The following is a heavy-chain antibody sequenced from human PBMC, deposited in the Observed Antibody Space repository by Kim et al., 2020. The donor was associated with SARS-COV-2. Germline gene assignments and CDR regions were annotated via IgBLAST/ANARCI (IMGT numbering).Heavy chain of an antibody. CDR1: GFTFSSYA. J-gene: IGHJ4*02. CDR3: AKDPWFGGVPHYFDY. V-gene: IGHV3-23*01. CDR2: ISGSGGST. D-gene: IGHD3-16*01. Sequence: GGSLRLSCAASGFTFSSYAMSWVRQAPGKGLEWVSAISGSGGSTYYADSVKGRFTISRDNSKNTLYLQMNSLRAEDTAVYYCAKDPWFGGVPHYFDYWGQGTLVTVSS.